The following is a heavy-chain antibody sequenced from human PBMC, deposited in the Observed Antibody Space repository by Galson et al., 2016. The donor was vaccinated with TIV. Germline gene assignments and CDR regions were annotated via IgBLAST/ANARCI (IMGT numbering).Heavy chain of an antibody. D-gene: IGHD2-21*01. CDR2: IGHRGNNI. CDR3: ASGWGLGIVATLFDK. CDR1: GFTFSDYY. V-gene: IGHV3-11*04. Sequence: SLRLSCAASGFTFSDYYMNWIRQAPGKGLEWVSFIGHRGNNIYYADSVKGRFTISRDNAKNLLYLQMNSLRAEDTAVYYCASGWGLGIVATLFDKWGQGTLVTVSS. J-gene: IGHJ4*02.